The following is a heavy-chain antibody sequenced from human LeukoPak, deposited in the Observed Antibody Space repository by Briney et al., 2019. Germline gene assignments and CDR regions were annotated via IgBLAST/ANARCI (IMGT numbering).Heavy chain of an antibody. CDR3: AGHSSGNSDLYYYYGMDV. CDR1: GYSFTSYW. Sequence: GESLKISCKGSGYSFTSYWIGWVRQMPGKGLEWMGIIYPGDSDTRYSPSFQGQVTISADKSISTAYLQWSSLKASDTAMYYCAGHSSGNSDLYYYYGMDVWGQGTTVTVSS. J-gene: IGHJ6*02. V-gene: IGHV5-51*01. CDR2: IYPGDSDT. D-gene: IGHD4-23*01.